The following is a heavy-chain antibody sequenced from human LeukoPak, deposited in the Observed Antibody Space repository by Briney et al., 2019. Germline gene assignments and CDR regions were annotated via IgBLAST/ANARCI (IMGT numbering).Heavy chain of an antibody. CDR2: ISGRDSST. V-gene: IGHV3-23*01. CDR1: GFTFNNYA. J-gene: IGHJ6*02. D-gene: IGHD5-12*01. Sequence: GGSLRLSCAAAGFTFNNYAMTWVRQAPGKGLKWVSSISGRDSSTYYADSVRGRFLISRDNPKNSLYLQMHRLRADDTAVYYCARHGRAWLQARWDYYGMDVWGQGTTVTASS. CDR3: ARHGRAWLQARWDYYGMDV.